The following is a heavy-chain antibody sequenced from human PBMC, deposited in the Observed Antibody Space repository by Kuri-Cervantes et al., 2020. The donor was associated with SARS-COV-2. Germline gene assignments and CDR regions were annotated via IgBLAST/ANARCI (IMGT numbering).Heavy chain of an antibody. CDR1: GYTLTELS. D-gene: IGHD6-6*01. V-gene: IGHV1-24*01. Sequence: ASVKVSCKVSGYTLTELSMHWVRQAPGKGLEWMGGFDPEDGETIYAQKFQGRVTMTEDTSTDTAYMELSSLRSEDTAVYYCTRSQYSTSRFFYYSLDVWGQGTTVTVSS. CDR2: FDPEDGET. CDR3: TRSQYSTSRFFYYSLDV. J-gene: IGHJ6*02.